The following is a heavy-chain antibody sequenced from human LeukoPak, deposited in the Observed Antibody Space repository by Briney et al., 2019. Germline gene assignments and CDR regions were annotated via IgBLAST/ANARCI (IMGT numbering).Heavy chain of an antibody. Sequence: GGSLRLSCAASGLTFSNAWMSWVRQAPGKGLEWVANIKQDGSVKFYVDSLTGRFTISRDNAKNSVYLQMNSLRAEDTAAYYCARIGYSSSSFDYWGQGTLVIVSS. D-gene: IGHD6-6*01. CDR2: IKQDGSVK. CDR1: GLTFSNAW. CDR3: ARIGYSSSSFDY. J-gene: IGHJ4*02. V-gene: IGHV3-7*01.